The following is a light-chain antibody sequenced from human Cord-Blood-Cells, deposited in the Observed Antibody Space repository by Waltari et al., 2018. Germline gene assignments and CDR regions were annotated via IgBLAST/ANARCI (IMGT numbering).Light chain of an antibody. V-gene: IGKV3-15*01. CDR2: GAS. CDR1: QSVSSN. J-gene: IGKJ1*01. CDR3: QQYNNWPPWT. Sequence: EIVMTQSPATLSVSPGERATLSCRASQSVSSNLAWYQQKPGQAPRRLIDGASTRATGIPARFSGSGSGTEFTLTISSLQSEDFAVYYCQQYNNWPPWTFGQGTKVEIK.